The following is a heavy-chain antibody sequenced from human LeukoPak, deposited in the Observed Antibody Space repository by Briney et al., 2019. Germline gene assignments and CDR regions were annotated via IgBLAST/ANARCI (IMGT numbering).Heavy chain of an antibody. Sequence: GGSLRLTCAASGFTFSSYSMNWVRQAPGKGLEWVSYISSASNTIYYADSVKGRFTISRDNAKNSLYLQMNSLRAEDTAMYYCARDGWFGDYNWFDPWGQGTLVTVSS. CDR2: ISSASNTI. V-gene: IGHV3-48*01. D-gene: IGHD3-10*01. CDR1: GFTFSSYS. J-gene: IGHJ5*02. CDR3: ARDGWFGDYNWFDP.